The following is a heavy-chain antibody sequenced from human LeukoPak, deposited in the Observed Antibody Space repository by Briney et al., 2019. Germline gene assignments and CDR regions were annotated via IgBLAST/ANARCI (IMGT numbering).Heavy chain of an antibody. CDR1: GYSFTNYW. J-gene: IGHJ3*02. Sequence: KYGESLKISFKGSGYSFTNYWIAWVRQMPGKGLEWMGITYPGDSDTRYSPSFQGQVTISADKSISTAYLQRSSLKASDTAMYYCAGAKLPMMAFDIWGQGTMVTVSS. V-gene: IGHV5-51*01. CDR2: TYPGDSDT. D-gene: IGHD4-23*01. CDR3: AGAKLPMMAFDI.